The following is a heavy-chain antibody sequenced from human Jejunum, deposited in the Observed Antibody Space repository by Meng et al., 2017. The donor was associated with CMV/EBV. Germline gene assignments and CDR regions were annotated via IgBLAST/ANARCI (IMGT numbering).Heavy chain of an antibody. CDR1: GFTVSSNY. J-gene: IGHJ4*02. V-gene: IGHV3-53*01. CDR2: IYSGGDT. CDR3: ARNFGITGTNFGY. D-gene: IGHD1-7*01. Sequence: GRLVGSGGGVNTPGGSLRLSWQASGFTVSSNYISWVRQAPGKGLEWVSVIYSGGDTYYADSVKGRFTISRDDSKNTVYLQMNSLRAEDTAMYYCARNFGITGTNFGYWGQGTLVTVSS.